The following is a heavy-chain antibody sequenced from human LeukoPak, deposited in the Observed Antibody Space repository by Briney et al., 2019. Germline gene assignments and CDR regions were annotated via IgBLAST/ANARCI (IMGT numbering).Heavy chain of an antibody. V-gene: IGHV3-48*03. Sequence: PGGSLRLSCAASGFTFSSYEMNWVRQAPGKGLERVSYISSSGSTIYYADSVKGRFTISRDNAKNSLYLQMNSLRADDTAVYYCSELGITMIGGVWGKGTTVTISS. CDR1: GFTFSSYE. D-gene: IGHD3-10*02. CDR2: ISSSGSTI. CDR3: SELGITMIGGV. J-gene: IGHJ6*04.